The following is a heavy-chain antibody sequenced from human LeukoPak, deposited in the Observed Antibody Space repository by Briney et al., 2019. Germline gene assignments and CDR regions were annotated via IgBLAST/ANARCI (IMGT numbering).Heavy chain of an antibody. D-gene: IGHD3-9*01. CDR2: ITNSGTSV. CDR3: AKDLAEDILTGFHLDAFDI. J-gene: IGHJ3*02. V-gene: IGHV3-11*01. Sequence: GGSLRLSCAASGFTFSDYYMGWIRQAPGKGLEWVSYITNSGTSVYYADSVKGRFTISRDNAKNSLYLQMNSLRAEDTALYYCAKDLAEDILTGFHLDAFDIWGQGTMVTVSS. CDR1: GFTFSDYY.